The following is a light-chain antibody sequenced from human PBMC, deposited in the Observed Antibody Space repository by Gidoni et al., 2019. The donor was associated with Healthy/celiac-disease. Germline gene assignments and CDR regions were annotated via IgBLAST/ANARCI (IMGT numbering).Light chain of an antibody. V-gene: IGKV3-20*01. CDR3: QQYGSSPPWT. CDR2: GAS. Sequence: IVLTQSPGTLSLSPGERATLSCRASQSVSSSYLAWYQQKPGQAPRLLIYGASSRATGIPDRFSGSGSGTDFTLTISRPEPEDFAVYYCQQYGSSPPWTFGQGTKVEIK. J-gene: IGKJ1*01. CDR1: QSVSSSY.